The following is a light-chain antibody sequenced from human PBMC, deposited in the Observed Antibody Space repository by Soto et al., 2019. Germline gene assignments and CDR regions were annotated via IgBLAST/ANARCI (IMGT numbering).Light chain of an antibody. V-gene: IGLV1-40*01. CDR2: GNS. CDR1: SSHIGAGYD. CDR3: QSYDSSLSGRV. Sequence: QSVLTQPPSVSGAPGQRVTISCTGSSSHIGAGYDVHWYQQLPGTAPKLLIYGNSNRPSGVPDRFSGSKSGTSASLAITGLQAEDEADYYCQSYDSSLSGRVFGTGTKLTVL. J-gene: IGLJ1*01.